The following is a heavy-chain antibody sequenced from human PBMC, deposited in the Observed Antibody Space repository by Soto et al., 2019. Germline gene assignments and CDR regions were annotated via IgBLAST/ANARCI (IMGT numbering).Heavy chain of an antibody. V-gene: IGHV3-48*02. CDR2: ISSSSSSI. J-gene: IGHJ6*02. CDR1: GFIFSSYA. CDR3: ARDLAPDV. Sequence: PGGSLSLSCAASGFIFSSYAMSWVRQAPGKGLEWLSDISSSSSSIYYTDSVKGRFTISRDNAKKSLYLQMNSLRDEDTAVYYCARDLAPDVWGQGTTVTVSS.